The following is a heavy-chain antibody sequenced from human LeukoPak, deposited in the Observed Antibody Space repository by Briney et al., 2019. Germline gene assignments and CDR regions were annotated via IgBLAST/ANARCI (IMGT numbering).Heavy chain of an antibody. CDR1: GFTFSSYG. V-gene: IGHV3-33*01. J-gene: IGHJ4*02. Sequence: GRSLRLSCAASGFTFSSYGMHWVRQAPGKGLEWVAVIWYDGSNKYYADSVKGRFTISRDNSKNTLYLQMNNLRAEDTAVYYCARARGYNWNDPSDYWGQGTLVTVSS. CDR3: ARARGYNWNDPSDY. CDR2: IWYDGSNK. D-gene: IGHD1-1*01.